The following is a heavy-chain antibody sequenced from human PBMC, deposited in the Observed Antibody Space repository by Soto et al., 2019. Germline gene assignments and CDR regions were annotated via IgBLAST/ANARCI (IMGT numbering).Heavy chain of an antibody. CDR2: IYYSGST. CDR3: ARRGITMVRGVIGGPRDPEYYFDY. V-gene: IGHV4-59*08. CDR1: GGSISSYY. J-gene: IGHJ4*02. D-gene: IGHD3-10*01. Sequence: TSETLSLTCTVSGGSISSYYWSWIRQPPGKGLEWIGYIYYSGSTNYNPSLKSRVTISVDTSKNQFSLKLSSVTAADTAVYYCARRGITMVRGVIGGPRDPEYYFDYWGQGTLVTVSS.